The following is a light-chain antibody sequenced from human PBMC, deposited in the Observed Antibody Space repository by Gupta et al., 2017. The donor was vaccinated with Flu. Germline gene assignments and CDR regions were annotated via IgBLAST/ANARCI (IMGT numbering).Light chain of an antibody. CDR2: LGS. CDR3: MQALQTHPWT. Sequence: DIVMTQSPLSLPVTPGEPASISCRSSQSLLLSNGYNYLDWYLQKPGQSPQLLIYLGSNRASGVPDRFSGSGSGTDFTLKISRVEAEDVGVYYCMQALQTHPWTFGQGTKVEIK. CDR1: QSLLLSNGYNY. V-gene: IGKV2-28*01. J-gene: IGKJ1*01.